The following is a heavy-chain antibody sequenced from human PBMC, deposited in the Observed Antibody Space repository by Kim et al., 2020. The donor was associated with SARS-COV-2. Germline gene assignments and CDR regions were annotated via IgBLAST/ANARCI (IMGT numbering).Heavy chain of an antibody. CDR3: ARVSLLWSYGPFINWFDP. V-gene: IGHV4-31*03. D-gene: IGHD5-18*01. CDR1: GGSISSGGYY. J-gene: IGHJ5*02. CDR2: IYYSGST. Sequence: SETLSLTCTVSGGSISSGGYYWSWIRQHPGKGLEWIGYIYYSGSTYYNPSLKSRVTISVDTSKNQFSLKLSSVTAADTAVYYCARVSLLWSYGPFINWFDPWGQGTLVTVSS.